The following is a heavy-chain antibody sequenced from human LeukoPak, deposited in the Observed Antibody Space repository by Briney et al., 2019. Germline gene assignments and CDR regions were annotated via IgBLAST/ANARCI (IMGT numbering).Heavy chain of an antibody. J-gene: IGHJ5*02. V-gene: IGHV3-30*04. CDR2: ISYDGSNK. CDR1: GFTFSSYA. CDR3: TKDPNGDYIGAFDP. Sequence: GGSLRLSCVASGFTFSSYAMHWVRQAPGKGLEWVALISYDGSNKYYADSVKGRFTISRDNAKNTLYLQMNSLRADDTAIYYCTKDPNGDYIGAFDPWGQGTLVTVSS. D-gene: IGHD4-17*01.